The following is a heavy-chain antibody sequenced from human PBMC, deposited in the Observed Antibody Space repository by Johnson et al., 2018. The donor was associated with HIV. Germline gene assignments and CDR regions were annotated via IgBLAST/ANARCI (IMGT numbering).Heavy chain of an antibody. CDR2: ISYDGSNK. D-gene: IGHD7-27*01. CDR3: ASSWGNAFDI. J-gene: IGHJ3*02. Sequence: QVQLVESGGGVVQPGRSLRLSCAASGFTFSSYAMHWVRQAPGTGLEWVAVISYDGSNKYYADSVKGRFTISRDNSKNTLYLQMNSLRAEDTAVYYCASSWGNAFDIWGQGTMVTVSS. V-gene: IGHV3-30*04. CDR1: GFTFSSYA.